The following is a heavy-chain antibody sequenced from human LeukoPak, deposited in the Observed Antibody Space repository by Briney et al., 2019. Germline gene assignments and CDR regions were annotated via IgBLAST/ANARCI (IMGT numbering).Heavy chain of an antibody. V-gene: IGHV1-3*01. CDR3: ARDPLVVVPAAQDIVATEVDY. J-gene: IGHJ4*02. CDR1: GYTFTSYA. CDR2: INAGNGNT. D-gene: IGHD2-2*01. Sequence: GASVKVSCKASGYTFTSYAMHWVRQAPGQRLEWMGWINAGNGNTKYSQKFQGRVTITRDTSASTAYMELSSLRSEDTAVYYCARDPLVVVPAAQDIVATEVDYWGQGTLVTVSS.